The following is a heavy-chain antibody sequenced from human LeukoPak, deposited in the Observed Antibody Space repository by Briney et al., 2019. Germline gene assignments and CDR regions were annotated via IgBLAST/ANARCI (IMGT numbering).Heavy chain of an antibody. J-gene: IGHJ4*02. Sequence: SVKVSCKASGGTFSSYAISWVRQAPGQGLEWMGRIIPILGIANYAQKFQGRVTITADKSTSTAYMELSSLRSEDTAVYYCARGEIAVAGSRFDYWGQGTLVTVSS. CDR3: ARGEIAVAGSRFDY. CDR1: GGTFSSYA. CDR2: IIPILGIA. D-gene: IGHD6-19*01. V-gene: IGHV1-69*04.